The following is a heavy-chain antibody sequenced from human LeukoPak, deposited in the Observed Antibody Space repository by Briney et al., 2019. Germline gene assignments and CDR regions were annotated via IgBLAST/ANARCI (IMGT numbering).Heavy chain of an antibody. J-gene: IGHJ3*02. Sequence: GGSLRLSCAASGLTFSSHWMHWVRQAPGKGLVWVSRITNDGSSTTYADSVKGRFTISRDNAKNMLYLQVNRLRAEDTAVYYCAKDNLGVPDAFDIWGQGTMVTVSS. CDR1: GLTFSSHW. D-gene: IGHD3-16*01. CDR3: AKDNLGVPDAFDI. CDR2: ITNDGSST. V-gene: IGHV3-74*01.